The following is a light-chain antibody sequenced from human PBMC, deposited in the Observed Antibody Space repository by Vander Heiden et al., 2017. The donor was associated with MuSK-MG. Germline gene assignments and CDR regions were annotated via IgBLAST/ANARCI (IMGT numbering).Light chain of an antibody. V-gene: IGKV1-9*01. CDR1: QDISSY. CDR2: AAS. Sequence: DIQLTQSPSFLSASLGDRVTITCWASQDISSYLAWYQQKPGKAPKLLIYAASTLQSGVPSRFSGSGSGTEFTLTISSLQPEDFATYHCQQLNSYPRTFGQGTKVEIK. J-gene: IGKJ1*01. CDR3: QQLNSYPRT.